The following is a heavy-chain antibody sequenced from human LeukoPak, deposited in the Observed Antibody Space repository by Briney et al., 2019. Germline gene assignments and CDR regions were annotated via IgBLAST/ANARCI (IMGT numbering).Heavy chain of an antibody. J-gene: IGHJ4*02. Sequence: GGSLRLSCAASGFTFSDYYMSWIRQAPGEGLEWISSINSASHYIYYADSVTGRFTISRENARNSLYLQMNSLRAEDTAVYYCARGPSYYATTGFYSEYWGQGILVTVSS. D-gene: IGHD3-22*01. V-gene: IGHV3-11*06. CDR1: GFTFSDYY. CDR2: INSASHYI. CDR3: ARGPSYYATTGFYSEY.